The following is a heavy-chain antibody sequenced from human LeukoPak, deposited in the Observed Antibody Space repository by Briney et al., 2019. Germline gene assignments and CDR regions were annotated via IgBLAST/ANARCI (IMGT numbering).Heavy chain of an antibody. V-gene: IGHV4-34*01. CDR1: GGSFSGYY. CDR3: ARGRRPYYYDSSGYDY. CDR2: INHSGST. D-gene: IGHD3-22*01. J-gene: IGHJ4*02. Sequence: SETLSLTCAVYGGSFSGYYWSWMRQPPGKGLEWIGEINHSGSTNYNPSLKSRVTISVDTSKNQFSLKLSSVTAADTAVYYCARGRRPYYYDSSGYDYWGQGTLVTVSS.